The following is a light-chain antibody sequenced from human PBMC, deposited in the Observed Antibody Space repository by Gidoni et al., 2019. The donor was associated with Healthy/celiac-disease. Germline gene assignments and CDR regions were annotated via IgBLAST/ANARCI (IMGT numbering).Light chain of an antibody. CDR3: QQRSNWSLT. J-gene: IGKJ3*01. Sequence: EIVLTQSLATLSLSPGERATLSCRASQSVSSYLAWYQQKPGQAPRLLIYDASNRATGIPARFSGSGSGTDFTLTISSLESEDFAVYYCQQRSNWSLTFGPGTKVDIK. CDR2: DAS. V-gene: IGKV3-11*01. CDR1: QSVSSY.